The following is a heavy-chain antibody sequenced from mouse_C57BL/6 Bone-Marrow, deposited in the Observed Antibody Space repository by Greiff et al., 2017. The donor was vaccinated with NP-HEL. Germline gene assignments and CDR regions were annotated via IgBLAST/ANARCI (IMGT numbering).Heavy chain of an antibody. V-gene: IGHV5-4*03. CDR3: ARARTPAWFAY. J-gene: IGHJ3*01. CDR1: GFTFSSYA. Sequence: EVKLVESGGGLVKPGGSLKLSCAASGFTFSSYAMSWVRQTPEKRLEWVATISAGGSYTYYPDNVKGRFTISRDNAKNNLYLQMSHLKSADTAMYYCARARTPAWFAYWGQGTLVTVSA. CDR2: ISAGGSYT.